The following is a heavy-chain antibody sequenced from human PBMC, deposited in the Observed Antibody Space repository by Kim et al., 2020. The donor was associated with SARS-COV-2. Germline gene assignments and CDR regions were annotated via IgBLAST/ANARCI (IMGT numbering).Heavy chain of an antibody. V-gene: IGHV3-30*01. CDR3: ARGLHYYGSGSYYYYFDY. J-gene: IGHJ4*02. D-gene: IGHD3-10*01. Sequence: KGRFTVSRDDSKNTLYRQMNCLRAEDTAVYYCARGLHYYGSGSYYYYFDYWGQGTLVTVSS.